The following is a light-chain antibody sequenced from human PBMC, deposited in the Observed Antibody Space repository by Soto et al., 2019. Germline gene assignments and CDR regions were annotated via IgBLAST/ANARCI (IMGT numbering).Light chain of an antibody. Sequence: EIVMTQSPATLSVSPGERATLSCRASQSVFSSLAWYQQRPGQAPRLLIYGSATRATGIPARFSGSGSGTELTLNISSLQSEDSAVYYCQQYHSWPAFGQGTKVEIK. CDR1: QSVFSS. V-gene: IGKV3-15*01. CDR2: GSA. J-gene: IGKJ1*01. CDR3: QQYHSWPA.